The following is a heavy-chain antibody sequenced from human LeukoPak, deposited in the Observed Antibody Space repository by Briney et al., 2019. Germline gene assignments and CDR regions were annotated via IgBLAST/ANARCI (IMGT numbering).Heavy chain of an antibody. CDR3: ARERDNYYDSTVDAFDI. Sequence: PGGSLRLSCAASGFTFSSYGMHWARQAPGKGLEWVAVIWYDGSNKYYADSVKGRFTISRDNSKNTLYLQMNSLRAEDTAVYYCARERDNYYDSTVDAFDIWGQGTMVTVSS. V-gene: IGHV3-33*01. CDR2: IWYDGSNK. D-gene: IGHD3-22*01. CDR1: GFTFSSYG. J-gene: IGHJ3*02.